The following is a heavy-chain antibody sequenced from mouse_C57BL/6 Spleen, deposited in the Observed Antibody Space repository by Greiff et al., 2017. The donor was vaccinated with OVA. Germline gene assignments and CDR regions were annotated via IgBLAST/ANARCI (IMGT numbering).Heavy chain of an antibody. J-gene: IGHJ1*03. Sequence: VQLVESGAELVRPGTSVKVSCKASGYAFTNYLIEWVKQRPGQGLEWIGVINPGSGGTNYNEKFKGKATLTADKSSSTAYMQLSSLTSEDSAVYFCARRGYYGSSYGYFDVWGTGTTVTVSS. CDR3: ARRGYYGSSYGYFDV. V-gene: IGHV1-54*01. D-gene: IGHD1-1*01. CDR2: INPGSGGT. CDR1: GYAFTNYL.